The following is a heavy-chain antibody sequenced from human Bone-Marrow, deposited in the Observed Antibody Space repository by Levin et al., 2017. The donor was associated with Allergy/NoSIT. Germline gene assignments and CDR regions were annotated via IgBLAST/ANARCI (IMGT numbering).Heavy chain of an antibody. CDR3: AKEGCGGTCYGDY. Sequence: GGSLRLSCAASGFTFGSHAMAWVRQAPGKGLEWVSAISGSSHYIWYGDSVRGRFTVSRDNFKNTLYLQMNSLRAEDTAVYYCAKEGCGGTCYGDYWGQGILVTVSS. J-gene: IGHJ4*02. CDR2: ISGSSHYI. V-gene: IGHV3-23*01. CDR1: GFTFGSHA. D-gene: IGHD2-15*01.